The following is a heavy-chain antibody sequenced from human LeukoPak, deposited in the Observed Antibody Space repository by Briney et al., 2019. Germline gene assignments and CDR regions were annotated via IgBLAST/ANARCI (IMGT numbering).Heavy chain of an antibody. J-gene: IGHJ4*02. D-gene: IGHD2-2*01. CDR2: ISAYNGNT. CDR1: GYTFTSYG. V-gene: IGHV1-18*01. CDR3: ARENRYCSSTSCLDY. Sequence: GASVKVSCKASGYTFTSYGISWVRQAPGQGLEWMGWISAYNGNTNYAQKLQGRVTMTTDTSTSTAYMELRSLGPDDTAVYYCARENRYCSSTSCLDYWGQGTLVTVSS.